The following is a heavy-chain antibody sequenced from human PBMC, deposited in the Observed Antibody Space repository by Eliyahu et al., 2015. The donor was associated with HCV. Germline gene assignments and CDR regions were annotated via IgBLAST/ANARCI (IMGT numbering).Heavy chain of an antibody. J-gene: IGHJ4*02. CDR1: GXTFSTYA. D-gene: IGHD3-10*01. CDR2: ISASGGST. V-gene: IGHV3-23*01. CDR3: AKHYYGSGSYPDY. Sequence: EVQLLESGGGLVQPGGSLXLSCAASGXTFSTYAMTWVRQAPGKGLEWVSSISASGGSTYYADSVKGRFTISRDNSKNSMYLQMNSLRAEDTAVYYCAKHYYGSGSYPDYWGQGTLVTVSS.